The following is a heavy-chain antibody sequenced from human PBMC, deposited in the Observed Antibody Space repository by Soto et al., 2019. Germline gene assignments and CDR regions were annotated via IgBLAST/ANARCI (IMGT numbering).Heavy chain of an antibody. Sequence: SETLSLTCTVSGDSINNYDHFWTWIRQKPGEGLEWIGYIYYSGATYYSPSLKTRVSMSLHTSQNYFSLQLTSVTAADSAVYYCSTINWAYSHDNVSWAQG. CDR3: STINWAYSHDNVS. CDR1: GDSINNYDHF. D-gene: IGHD7-27*01. J-gene: IGHJ5*02. CDR2: IYYSGAT. V-gene: IGHV4-30-4*01.